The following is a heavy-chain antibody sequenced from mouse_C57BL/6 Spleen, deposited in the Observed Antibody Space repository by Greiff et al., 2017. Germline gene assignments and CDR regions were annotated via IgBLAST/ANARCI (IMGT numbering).Heavy chain of an antibody. J-gene: IGHJ1*03. CDR3: STTVVSDWYFDG. Sequence: EVQLQQSVAELVRPGASVKLSCTASGFTIKNTYMHWVKQRPEQGLEWIGRIDPANGNTKYAPKFQGKATITADTSSNTAYLQLSSLTSEDTAIYYCSTTVVSDWYFDGWGTGTTVTVSS. V-gene: IGHV14-3*01. CDR2: IDPANGNT. D-gene: IGHD1-1*01. CDR1: GFTIKNTY.